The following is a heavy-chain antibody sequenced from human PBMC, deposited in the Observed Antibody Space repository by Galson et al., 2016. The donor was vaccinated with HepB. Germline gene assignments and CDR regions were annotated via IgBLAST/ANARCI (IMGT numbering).Heavy chain of an antibody. J-gene: IGHJ4*02. CDR1: GFNFRSYG. CDR2: LWYDGSHK. V-gene: IGHV3-33*01. D-gene: IGHD3-3*01. Sequence: SLRLSCAASGFNFRSYGMHWVRQTPGKGLEWVAGLWYDGSHKNYADSVKGRFTISRDDSKNTLYLQMNSLRAEDTALYYFARDPSGLGAIFGVVKPPSYWGQGSLVTVSS. CDR3: ARDPSGLGAIFGVVKPPSY.